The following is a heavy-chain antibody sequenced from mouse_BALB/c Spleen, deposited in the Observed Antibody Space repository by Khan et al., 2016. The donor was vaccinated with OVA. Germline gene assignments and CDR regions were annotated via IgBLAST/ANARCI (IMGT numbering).Heavy chain of an antibody. Sequence: EVKLLESGPGLVKPSQSLSLTCTVTGYSITSDYAWNWIRQFPGNKLEWMGYISYSGSTSYNPSLKSRISITRDTSKNQFFLQLNSVTTEDTATYYCARAPLWGNYPYYFDYWGQGTTLTVSS. CDR2: ISYSGST. V-gene: IGHV3-2*02. CDR1: GYSITSDYA. D-gene: IGHD2-1*01. J-gene: IGHJ2*01. CDR3: ARAPLWGNYPYYFDY.